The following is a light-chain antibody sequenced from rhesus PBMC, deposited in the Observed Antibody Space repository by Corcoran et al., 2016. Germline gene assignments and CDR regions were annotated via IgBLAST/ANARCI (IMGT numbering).Light chain of an antibody. CDR2: GAS. Sequence: DIVMTQSPATLSLSLGERATLSCRASQSVSSNLAWYQQKPGQAPKLPIYGASSRAPGIPDRVSGSGSGTEFTLTISSLEPGDVGVYYCQQDYIWPLTFGGGTKVELK. CDR3: QQDYIWPLT. V-gene: IGKV3-42*01. CDR1: QSVSSN. J-gene: IGKJ4*01.